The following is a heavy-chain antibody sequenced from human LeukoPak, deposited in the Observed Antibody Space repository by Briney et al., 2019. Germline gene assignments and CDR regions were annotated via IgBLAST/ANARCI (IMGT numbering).Heavy chain of an antibody. CDR3: ARAYSGYSSNGY. D-gene: IGHD6-13*01. Sequence: ASVKVSCKASGYTFTSYGISWVRQAPGQGLEWMGWISAYNGNTNYVQKLQGRVTMTTDTSTSTAYMELRSLRSDDTAVYYCARAYSGYSSNGYWGQGSLVTVSS. CDR1: GYTFTSYG. CDR2: ISAYNGNT. V-gene: IGHV1-18*01. J-gene: IGHJ4*02.